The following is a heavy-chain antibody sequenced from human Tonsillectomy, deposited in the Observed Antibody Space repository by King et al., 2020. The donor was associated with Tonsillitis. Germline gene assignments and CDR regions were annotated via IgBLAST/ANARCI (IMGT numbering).Heavy chain of an antibody. Sequence: MQLQESGPGPVKPSGTLSLTCAVSGGSISSSSWWSWVRQPPGKGLEWIGEIYHSGSTNYNPSLKSRVTMSVDKSKNQFSLKLRSVTAADTAVYYCARDPGTSQLHHYMDVWGKGTTVTVSS. CDR3: ARDPGTSQLHHYMDV. V-gene: IGHV4-4*02. CDR1: GGSISSSSW. D-gene: IGHD2-2*01. J-gene: IGHJ6*03. CDR2: IYHSGST.